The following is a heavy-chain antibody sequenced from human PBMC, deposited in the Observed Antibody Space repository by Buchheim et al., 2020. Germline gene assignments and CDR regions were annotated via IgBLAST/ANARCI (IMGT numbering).Heavy chain of an antibody. CDR3: ARGGTYYSYFDL. D-gene: IGHD1-1*01. J-gene: IGHJ2*01. V-gene: IGHV5-51*01. CDR1: GHSFTTYW. CDR2: IYPGDSDT. Sequence: EVQLVQSGAEVKEPAESLKISCKGSGHSFTTYWIAWVRQMPGKGLEWMGVIYPGDSDTSYSPSFQGQVTISADKSISTAYPQWSSLKASDSAMYYCARGGTYYSYFDLWGRGTL.